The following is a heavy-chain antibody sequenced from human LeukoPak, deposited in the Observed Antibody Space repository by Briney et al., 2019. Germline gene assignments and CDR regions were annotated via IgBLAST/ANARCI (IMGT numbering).Heavy chain of an antibody. CDR1: GFTFSSYS. CDR2: IKSKTDGGTA. CDR3: TRDRRDSSGWYGGFDY. J-gene: IGHJ4*02. Sequence: GGSLRLSCAASGFTFSSYSMIWVRQAPGKGLEWVGRIKSKTDGGTADYAAPVKDRFTISRDDSKNTLYLQMNSLKTEDTAVYYCTRDRRDSSGWYGGFDYWGQGTPVTVSS. V-gene: IGHV3-15*01. D-gene: IGHD6-19*01.